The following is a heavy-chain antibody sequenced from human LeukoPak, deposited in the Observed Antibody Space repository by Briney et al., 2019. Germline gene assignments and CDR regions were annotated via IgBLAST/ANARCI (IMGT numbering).Heavy chain of an antibody. J-gene: IGHJ3*02. CDR2: ISAYNGNT. Sequence: ASVKVSCKASGGTFSSYAISWVRQAPGQGLEWMGWISAYNGNTNYAQKLQGRVTMTRDTSTSTVYMELSSLRSEDTAVYYCARGPDNYYDSSGSHDAFDIWGQGTMVTVSS. V-gene: IGHV1-18*01. D-gene: IGHD3-22*01. CDR1: GGTFSSYA. CDR3: ARGPDNYYDSSGSHDAFDI.